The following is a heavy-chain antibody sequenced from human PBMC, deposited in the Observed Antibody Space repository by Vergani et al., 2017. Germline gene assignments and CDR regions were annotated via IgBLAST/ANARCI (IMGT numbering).Heavy chain of an antibody. D-gene: IGHD3-3*01. CDR3: ARLYGRCYDFWSGYYTASCYGMDV. CDR2: IIPILGIA. Sequence: QVQLVQSGAEVKKPGSSVKVSCKGSGGSFSNLGISWVRQAPGQGLEWMGRIIPILGIANYAQKFQGRVTITADKSTSTAYMELSSLRSEDTAVYYCARLYGRCYDFWSGYYTASCYGMDVWGQGTTVTVSS. CDR1: GGSFSNLG. V-gene: IGHV1-69*09. J-gene: IGHJ6*02.